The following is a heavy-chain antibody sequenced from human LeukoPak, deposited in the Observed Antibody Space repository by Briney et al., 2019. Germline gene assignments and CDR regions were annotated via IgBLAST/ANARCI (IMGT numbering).Heavy chain of an antibody. D-gene: IGHD5-18*01. J-gene: IGHJ4*02. CDR3: AKRGYSYGFDY. CDR1: GFTFSSYG. Sequence: GRSLRLSCAASGFTFSSYGMHWVRQAPGKGLEWVAVISYDGSDKYCADSVKGRFTISRDNSKNTLYLQMNSLRAEDTAVYYCAKRGYSYGFDYWGQGTLVTVSS. V-gene: IGHV3-30*18. CDR2: ISYDGSDK.